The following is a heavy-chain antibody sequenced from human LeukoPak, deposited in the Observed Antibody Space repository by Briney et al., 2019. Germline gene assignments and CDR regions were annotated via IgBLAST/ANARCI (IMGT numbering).Heavy chain of an antibody. CDR1: GFSFSSYN. Sequence: GGSLTHSCAASGFSFSSYNLNWVGQAPGKGLEWVSLISSDTSYIHYADSVKGRFTISRDNAKNSVFLQMNSLRAEDTAVYYCARDTSTVTGRECDYWGQGPVVTVSS. J-gene: IGHJ4*02. V-gene: IGHV3-21*01. CDR3: ARDTSTVTGRECDY. CDR2: ISSDTSYI. D-gene: IGHD4-17*01.